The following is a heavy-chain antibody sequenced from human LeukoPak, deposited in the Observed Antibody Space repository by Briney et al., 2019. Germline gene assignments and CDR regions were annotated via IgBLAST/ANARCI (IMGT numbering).Heavy chain of an antibody. D-gene: IGHD1-1*01. Sequence: SENLSLTCAVYGGSFSGYYWSWIRQPPGKGLEWIGEINHSGSTNYNPSLKSRVTISVDTSKNQFSLKLSSVTAADTAVYYCARGGEATTGTTYDYWGQGTLVTVSS. V-gene: IGHV4-34*01. CDR3: ARGGEATTGTTYDY. J-gene: IGHJ4*02. CDR2: INHSGST. CDR1: GGSFSGYY.